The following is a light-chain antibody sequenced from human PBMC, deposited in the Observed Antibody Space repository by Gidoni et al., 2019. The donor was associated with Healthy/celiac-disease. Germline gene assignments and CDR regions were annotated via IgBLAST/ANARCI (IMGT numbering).Light chain of an antibody. CDR1: SSDVGGYHY. CDR2: DVS. Sequence: QSALTQPASVSGSPGQSITISCTGTSSDVGGYHYVSWYQQHPGKAPKLMIYDVSNRPSGVSNRFSGSKSGNTASLTISGLQAEDEADYYCSSYTSSRRWVFGGGTKLTVL. CDR3: SSYTSSRRWV. J-gene: IGLJ3*02. V-gene: IGLV2-14*01.